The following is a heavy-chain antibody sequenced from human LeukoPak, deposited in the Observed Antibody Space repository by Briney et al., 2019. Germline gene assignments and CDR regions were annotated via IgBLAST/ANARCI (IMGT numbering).Heavy chain of an antibody. CDR2: ISSSGYI. CDR1: GFTFSSYS. D-gene: IGHD6-19*01. CDR3: ARERSSGWSAFDI. V-gene: IGHV3-21*01. J-gene: IGHJ3*02. Sequence: GGSLRLSCAASGFTFSSYSMNWVRQAPGKGLEWVSSISSSGYIYYPDSVKGRFTISRDNAKNSLYLQMNSLRAEDTAVYYCARERSSGWSAFDIWGQGTMVTVSS.